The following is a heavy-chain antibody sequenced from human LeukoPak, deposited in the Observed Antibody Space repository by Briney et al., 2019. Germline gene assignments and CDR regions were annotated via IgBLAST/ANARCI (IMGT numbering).Heavy chain of an antibody. Sequence: GGSLRLSCAVSGFTFSSYAMSWVRQAPGKGLECVSAISGSGGNTYYADSVKGRFTISRDNSKNTLYLQMHSLRAEDTAVYYCAKALGFGEFFDYWGQGTLVTVSS. J-gene: IGHJ4*02. D-gene: IGHD3-10*01. CDR1: GFTFSSYA. CDR3: AKALGFGEFFDY. V-gene: IGHV3-23*01. CDR2: ISGSGGNT.